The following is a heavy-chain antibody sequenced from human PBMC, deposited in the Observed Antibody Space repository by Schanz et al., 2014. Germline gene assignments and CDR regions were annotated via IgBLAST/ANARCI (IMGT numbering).Heavy chain of an antibody. D-gene: IGHD3-10*01. J-gene: IGHJ6*03. Sequence: QVQLVESGGGVVQPGRSLRLSCAASGFTFSSYGIHWVRQAPGKGLEWVAVIWTDGTNEYYADSVKGRFTISGDSSKYTVYLQMNSLRADDTAVYYCAKGTYYYYYMDVWGNGTTVTVSS. CDR3: AKGTYYYYYMDV. CDR1: GFTFSSYG. V-gene: IGHV3-33*06. CDR2: IWTDGTNE.